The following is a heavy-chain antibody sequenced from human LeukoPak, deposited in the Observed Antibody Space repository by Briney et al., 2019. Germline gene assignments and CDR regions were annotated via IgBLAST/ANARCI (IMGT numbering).Heavy chain of an antibody. D-gene: IGHD6-19*01. CDR1: GGTFSSYA. CDR2: IIPIFGTA. CDR3: ARGAAVAGTSYYYYYYMDV. Sequence: GASVKVSCKASGGTFSSYAISWVRQAPGQGLEWMGGIIPIFGTANYAQKFQGRVTITADESTSTAYMELSSLRSEDTAVYYCARGAAVAGTSYYYYYYMDVWGKGTTVTISS. V-gene: IGHV1-69*13. J-gene: IGHJ6*03.